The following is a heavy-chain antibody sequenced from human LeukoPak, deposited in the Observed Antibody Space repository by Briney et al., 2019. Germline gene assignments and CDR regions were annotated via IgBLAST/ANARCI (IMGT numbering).Heavy chain of an antibody. V-gene: IGHV7-4-1*02. D-gene: IGHD3-16*02. J-gene: IGHJ4*02. CDR1: GYTFTSYA. CDR3: ARVGDYVWGSYLPPDY. CDR2: INTNTGNP. Sequence: ASVKVSCKASGYTFTSYAMNWVRQAPGQGLEWMGWINTNTGNPTYAQGFTGRFVYSLDTSVSTAYLQISSLKAEDTAVYYCARVGDYVWGSYLPPDYWGQGTLVTVSS.